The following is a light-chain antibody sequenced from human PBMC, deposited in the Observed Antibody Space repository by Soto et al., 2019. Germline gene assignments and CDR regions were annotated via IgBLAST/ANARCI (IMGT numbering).Light chain of an antibody. CDR3: QHYNSYSEA. V-gene: IGKV1-5*03. CDR1: QTIRSW. Sequence: DIQMTQSPSTLSGSVGDRVTITCRASQTIRSWLAWYQQKPGKAPKLLIYKASTLKSGVPSRFSGSGAGTEFTRTISSLQPDDFATYYCQHYNSYSEAFGQGTKVDIK. CDR2: KAS. J-gene: IGKJ1*01.